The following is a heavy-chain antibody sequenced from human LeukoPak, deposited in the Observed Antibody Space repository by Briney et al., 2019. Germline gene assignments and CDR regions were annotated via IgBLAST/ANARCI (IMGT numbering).Heavy chain of an antibody. V-gene: IGHV3-30*03. CDR1: GFTFSSYG. CDR3: ASLGDGYNYTGY. Sequence: GRSLRLSCAASGFTFSSYGMHWVRQAPGKGLEWVVVISYDGSNKYYADSVKGRFTISRDNSKNTLYLQMNSLRAEDTAVYYCASLGDGYNYTGYWGQGTLVTVSS. D-gene: IGHD5-24*01. J-gene: IGHJ4*02. CDR2: ISYDGSNK.